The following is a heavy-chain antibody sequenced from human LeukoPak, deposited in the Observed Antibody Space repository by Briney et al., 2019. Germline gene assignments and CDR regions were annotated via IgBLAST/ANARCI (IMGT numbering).Heavy chain of an antibody. CDR2: IYSSGST. D-gene: IGHD4-17*01. CDR1: GGSIISYY. CDR3: ARINYGDFNFDY. Sequence: SESLSLTCTVSGGSIISYYWSWIRQPAGKGLEWIGRIYSSGSTNYNPSLKSRVTMSVDTSKNQFSLNLNSVTAADTAVYFCARINYGDFNFDYWGQGTLVTVSS. J-gene: IGHJ4*02. V-gene: IGHV4-4*07.